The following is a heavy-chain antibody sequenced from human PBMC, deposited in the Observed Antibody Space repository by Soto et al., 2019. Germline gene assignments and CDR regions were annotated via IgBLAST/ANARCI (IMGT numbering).Heavy chain of an antibody. V-gene: IGHV1-2*02. Sequence: ASVKVSCKASGYTFTGYYMHWVRQAPGQGLEWMGWINPNSGGTNYSQKFRGRVTMTRDTSISTVYMELSRPRSDDTAVYCCARASFAYFDSWGQGTLVTVSS. CDR2: INPNSGGT. J-gene: IGHJ4*02. CDR1: GYTFTGYY. D-gene: IGHD2-21*01. CDR3: ARASFAYFDS.